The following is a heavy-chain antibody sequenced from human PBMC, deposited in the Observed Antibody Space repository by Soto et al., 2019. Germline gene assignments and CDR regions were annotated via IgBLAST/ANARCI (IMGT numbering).Heavy chain of an antibody. CDR1: GYTFTSYD. Sequence: ASVKVSCKASGYTFTSYDINWVRQATGQGLEWMGWMNPNSGNTGYAQKFQGRVTMTRNTSISTANMELSSLRSEDTAVYYCARVYLYYDFWSGYWPYYYYMDVWGKGTTVTVSS. V-gene: IGHV1-8*01. CDR3: ARVYLYYDFWSGYWPYYYYMDV. CDR2: MNPNSGNT. J-gene: IGHJ6*03. D-gene: IGHD3-3*01.